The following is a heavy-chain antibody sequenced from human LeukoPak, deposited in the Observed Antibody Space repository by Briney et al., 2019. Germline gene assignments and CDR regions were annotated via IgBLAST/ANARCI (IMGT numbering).Heavy chain of an antibody. CDR1: GFTFSDYY. V-gene: IGHV3-11*01. Sequence: GGSLRLSCAASGFTFSDYYMSWIRQAPGKGLEWVSYISSSGSTIYYADSVKGRFTISRDNAENSLYLQMNNLRAEDTAVYYCARVSMGYSYGYWYYYYYMDVWGKGTTVTVSS. CDR3: ARVSMGYSYGYWYYYYYMDV. D-gene: IGHD5-18*01. J-gene: IGHJ6*03. CDR2: ISSSGSTI.